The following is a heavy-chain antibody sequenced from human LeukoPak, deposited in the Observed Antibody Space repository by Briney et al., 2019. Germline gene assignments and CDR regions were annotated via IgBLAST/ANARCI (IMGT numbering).Heavy chain of an antibody. Sequence: ASETLSLTCAVYGGSFSGYYWSWIRQPPGKGLEWIGEINHSGSTNYNPSLKSRVTISVDTSKNQFSLKPSSVTAADTAVYYCARAKYSSSSHWYFDLWGRGTLVTVSS. CDR1: GGSFSGYY. CDR2: INHSGST. D-gene: IGHD6-6*01. J-gene: IGHJ2*01. V-gene: IGHV4-34*01. CDR3: ARAKYSSSSHWYFDL.